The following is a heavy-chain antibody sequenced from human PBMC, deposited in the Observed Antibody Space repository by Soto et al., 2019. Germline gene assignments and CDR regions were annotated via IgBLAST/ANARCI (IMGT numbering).Heavy chain of an antibody. Sequence: GGSLRLSCVASGFTFSSYEMNWVRQAPGKGLEWVSYISSSGSTIYYADSVKGRFTISRDNAKNSLYLQMNSLRAEDTAVYYCARPLSNYYYMDVWGKGTTVTVSS. J-gene: IGHJ6*03. CDR2: ISSSGSTI. V-gene: IGHV3-48*03. CDR1: GFTFSSYE. CDR3: ARPLSNYYYMDV.